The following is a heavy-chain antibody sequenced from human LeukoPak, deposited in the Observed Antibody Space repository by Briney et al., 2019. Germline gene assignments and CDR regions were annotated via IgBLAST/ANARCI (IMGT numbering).Heavy chain of an antibody. D-gene: IGHD3-22*01. J-gene: IGHJ3*02. CDR2: IYYSGST. CDR3: ARGYNSSGYPDAFDI. Sequence: SETLSLTCTVSGGSISSYYWSWIRQPPGKGLEWIGYIYYSGSTNYNPSLKSRVTISVDTSKNQFSLKLSSVTAADTAVYYCARGYNSSGYPDAFDIWGQGTMVTVSS. CDR1: GGSISSYY. V-gene: IGHV4-59*01.